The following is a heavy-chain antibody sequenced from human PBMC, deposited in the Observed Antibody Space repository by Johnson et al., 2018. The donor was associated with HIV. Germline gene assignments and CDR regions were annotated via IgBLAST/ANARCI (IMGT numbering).Heavy chain of an antibody. CDR1: GFNFNIYG. J-gene: IGHJ3*02. CDR3: AKDGAKYYYDSSGYRDAFDI. CDR2: ISNDGSNK. D-gene: IGHD3-22*01. Sequence: QVQLVESGGGVVQPGGSLRLSCAASGFNFNIYGMHWVRQAPGKGLEWVTFISNDGSNKYYADSVRGRFTISRDNSKNTLYLQMNSLRAEDTAVYYCAKDGAKYYYDSSGYRDAFDIWGQGTMVTVSS. V-gene: IGHV3-30*19.